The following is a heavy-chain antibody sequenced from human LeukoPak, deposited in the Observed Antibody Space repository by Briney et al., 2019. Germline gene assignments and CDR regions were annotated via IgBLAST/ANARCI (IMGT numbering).Heavy chain of an antibody. CDR1: GFTFDDYG. CDR3: AKGGEVGYFDWLGMEYYYYYMDV. J-gene: IGHJ6*03. Sequence: PGGSLRLSCAASGFTFDDYGMSWVRQAPGKGLEWVSGINWNGGSTGYADSVKGRFTISRDNAKNSLYLQMNSLRAEDTAVYYCAKGGEVGYFDWLGMEYYYYYMDVWGKGTTVTISS. D-gene: IGHD3-9*01. V-gene: IGHV3-20*04. CDR2: INWNGGST.